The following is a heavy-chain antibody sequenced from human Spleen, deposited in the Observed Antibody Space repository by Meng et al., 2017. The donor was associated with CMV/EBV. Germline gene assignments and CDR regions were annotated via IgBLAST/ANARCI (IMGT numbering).Heavy chain of an antibody. D-gene: IGHD6-13*01. V-gene: IGHV3-7*01. CDR2: INQAGSEK. CDR1: GFTFDDYA. CDR3: ARAIGAAESH. J-gene: IGHJ4*02. Sequence: GGSLRLSCAASGFTFDDYAMHWVRQAPGRGLEWVANINQAGSEKYYVDSVKGRFTISRDNTKNSLYLQMRSLRVEDTAVYYCARAIGAAESHWGQGTLVTVSS.